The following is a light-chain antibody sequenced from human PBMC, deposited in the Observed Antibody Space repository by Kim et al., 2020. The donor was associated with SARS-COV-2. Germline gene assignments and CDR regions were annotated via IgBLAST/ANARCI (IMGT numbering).Light chain of an antibody. CDR2: DNS. CDR1: NHDIGIFDV. J-gene: IGLJ3*02. Sequence: TIYWPGSNHDIGIFDVVRGYQQRPGTAPKLIIYDNSQRPSGLPNRFSGSKSDTAASLTITGLQPEDEADYYCYSYNSNTTLLVFGGGTKLTVL. V-gene: IGLV1-40*01. CDR3: YSYNSNTTLLV.